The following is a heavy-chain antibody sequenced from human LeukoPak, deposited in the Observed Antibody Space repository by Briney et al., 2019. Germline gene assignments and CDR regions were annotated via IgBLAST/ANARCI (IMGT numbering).Heavy chain of an antibody. CDR1: GFTFSGYT. J-gene: IGHJ4*02. CDR3: ARDSVRHRDY. Sequence: GVSLRLSCVASGFTFSGYTMNWVRQAPGKGLEWVGSITSSGTYIDYADSVRGRFTISRDNAKNSLFLQMNSLRAEDTAVYYCARDSVRHRDYWGQGPLVTVSS. D-gene: IGHD5/OR15-5a*01. V-gene: IGHV3-21*01. CDR2: ITSSGTYI.